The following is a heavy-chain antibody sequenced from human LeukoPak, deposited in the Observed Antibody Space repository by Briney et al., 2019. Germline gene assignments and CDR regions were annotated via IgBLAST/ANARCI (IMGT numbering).Heavy chain of an antibody. CDR1: GGTFSSYA. J-gene: IGHJ4*02. V-gene: IGHV1-69*05. CDR2: IIPIFGTA. D-gene: IGHD3-22*01. Sequence: SVTVSCKASGGTFSSYAISWVRQAPGQGLEWMGGIIPIFGTANYAQKFQGRVTMTRDTSTSTVYMELSSLRSEDTAVYYCARPENYYDSSGLDYWGQGTLVTVSS. CDR3: ARPENYYDSSGLDY.